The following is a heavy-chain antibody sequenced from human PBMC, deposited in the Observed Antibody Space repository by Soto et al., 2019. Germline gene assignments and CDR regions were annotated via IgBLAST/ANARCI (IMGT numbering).Heavy chain of an antibody. V-gene: IGHV3-48*01. J-gene: IGHJ4*02. CDR2: ISSSSSTI. CDR1: GFTSSSYT. Sequence: EVQLVESGEGLVQPGGSLRLSCASSGFTSSSYTINWFRQAPGKGLEWVSYISSSSSTIYYPDSVKGRFTISRDNAKNSLYLQMNSLRAEDTAVYYCARDLNYGLFDYWGQGTLVTVSS. CDR3: ARDLNYGLFDY. D-gene: IGHD4-17*01.